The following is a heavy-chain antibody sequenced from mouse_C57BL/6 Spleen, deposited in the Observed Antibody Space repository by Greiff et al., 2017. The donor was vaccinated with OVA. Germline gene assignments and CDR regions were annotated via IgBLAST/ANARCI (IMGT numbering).Heavy chain of an antibody. V-gene: IGHV1-82*01. Sequence: VKLMESGPELVKPGASVKISCKASGYAFSSSWMNWVKQRPGKGLEWIGRIYPGDGDTNYNGKFKGKATLTADKSSSTAYMQLSSLTSEDSAVYFCARGITTVLDWYFDVWGTGTTVTVSS. D-gene: IGHD1-1*01. CDR3: ARGITTVLDWYFDV. CDR1: GYAFSSSW. J-gene: IGHJ1*03. CDR2: IYPGDGDT.